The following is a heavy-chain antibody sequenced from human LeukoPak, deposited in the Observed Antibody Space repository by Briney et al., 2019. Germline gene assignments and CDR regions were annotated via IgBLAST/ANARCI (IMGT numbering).Heavy chain of an antibody. CDR2: ISSDGSST. D-gene: IGHD3-22*01. Sequence: GSLRLSCAASGFTFSSYWMHWVRQAPGKGLVWVSRISSDGSSTSYADSVKGRFTISRDNAKNTLYLQMNSLRAEDTAVYYCARSMIFPPDSFDYWGQGTLATVSS. J-gene: IGHJ4*02. V-gene: IGHV3-74*01. CDR1: GFTFSSYW. CDR3: ARSMIFPPDSFDY.